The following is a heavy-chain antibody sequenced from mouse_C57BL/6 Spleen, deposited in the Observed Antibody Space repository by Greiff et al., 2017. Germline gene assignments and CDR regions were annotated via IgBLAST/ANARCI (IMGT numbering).Heavy chain of an antibody. Sequence: QVQLKESGPGLVAPSPSLSITCTVSGFSLTSYGVDWVRQPPGQGLEWLGVIWGGGSTNYNSARMSRLSISKDNSKSQVFLKMNSLQTEDTAMYYCAKRGGHGTGDYWGQGTSVIVSA. J-gene: IGHJ4*01. CDR1: GFSLTSYG. D-gene: IGHD2-1*01. V-gene: IGHV2-9*01. CDR2: IWGGGST. CDR3: AKRGGHGTGDY.